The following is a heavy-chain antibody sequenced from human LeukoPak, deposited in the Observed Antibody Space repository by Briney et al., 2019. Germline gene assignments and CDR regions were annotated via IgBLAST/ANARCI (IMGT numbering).Heavy chain of an antibody. Sequence: ASVKVSCKASGYTFTGYYIHWVRQAPGQGLEWMGWISPNSGGTKYAQNFQGRVAMTRDTSNSTAYMELSRLRSDDTAVYYCARDSNMVRGVFWYWGQGTLVTVSS. CDR2: ISPNSGGT. V-gene: IGHV1-2*02. J-gene: IGHJ4*02. D-gene: IGHD3-10*01. CDR3: ARDSNMVRGVFWY. CDR1: GYTFTGYY.